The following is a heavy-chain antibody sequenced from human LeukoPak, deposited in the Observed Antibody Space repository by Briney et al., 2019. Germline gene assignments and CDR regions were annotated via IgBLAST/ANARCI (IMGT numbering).Heavy chain of an antibody. Sequence: PSETLSLTCTVSGGSISTYYWSWIRQPAGKGLEWLGRVYSSGSTKYNPSLESRVIMSVDTSKNQFSLKLNFVTAADTAVYYCARVGSGYDFFDYWGQGTLVTVSS. D-gene: IGHD3/OR15-3a*01. CDR3: ARVGSGYDFFDY. V-gene: IGHV4-4*07. CDR2: VYSSGST. CDR1: GGSISTYY. J-gene: IGHJ4*02.